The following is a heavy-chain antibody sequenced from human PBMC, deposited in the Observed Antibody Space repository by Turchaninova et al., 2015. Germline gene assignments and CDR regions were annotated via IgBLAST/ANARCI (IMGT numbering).Heavy chain of an antibody. CDR2: INWNSGSI. CDR1: GFTFDDYG. D-gene: IGHD3/OR15-3a*01. Sequence: DVQLVESGGGVFRLGGVLSLSGAASGFTFDDYGMIWGRQAPGKGLEWVSGINWNSGSIYYADSVKGRFTISRDNAKNSLYLQMNSLRTEDTALYYCVPYDLWFDYWGQGTLVTVSS. CDR3: VPYDLWFDY. V-gene: IGHV3-20*04. J-gene: IGHJ4*02.